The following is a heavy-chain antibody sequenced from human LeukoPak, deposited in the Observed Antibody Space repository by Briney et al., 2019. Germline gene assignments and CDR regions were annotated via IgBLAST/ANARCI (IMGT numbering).Heavy chain of an antibody. V-gene: IGHV4-31*03. CDR1: GGSISSGGYY. J-gene: IGHJ6*02. CDR2: IYYSGST. Sequence: SQTLSLTCTVSGGSISSGGYYWSWIRQHPGKGLEWIGYIYYSGSTYYNPSLKSRVTISVDTSKNQFSLKLSSVTAADTAVYYCARWRLVAAAPYYYGMDVWGQGTTVTVSS. D-gene: IGHD2-2*01. CDR3: ARWRLVAAAPYYYGMDV.